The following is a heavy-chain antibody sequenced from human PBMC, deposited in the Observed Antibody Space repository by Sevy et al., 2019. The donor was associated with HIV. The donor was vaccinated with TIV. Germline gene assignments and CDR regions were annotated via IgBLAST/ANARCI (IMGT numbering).Heavy chain of an antibody. Sequence: GGSLRLSCAASGFSVSSNYMSWVRQAPGKGPEWVSAIPSGGKISYADSVQGGFTISSDNSKNTLYLQRNSLSAEDTTVYYCGGEDIVLGEDNYYGIDVWGQGTMVTVSS. CDR3: GGEDIVLGEDNYYGIDV. CDR1: GFSVSSNY. V-gene: IGHV3-53*01. CDR2: IPSGGKI. J-gene: IGHJ6*02. D-gene: IGHD2-15*01.